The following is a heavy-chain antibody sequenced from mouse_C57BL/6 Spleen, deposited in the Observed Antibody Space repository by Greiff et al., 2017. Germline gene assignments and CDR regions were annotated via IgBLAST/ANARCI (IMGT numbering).Heavy chain of an antibody. J-gene: IGHJ4*01. CDR1: GYIFTSYW. CDR2: IDPSDSYT. Sequence: QVQLQQPGAELVKPGASVKLSCKASGYIFTSYWMQWVKQRPGQGLEWIGEIDPSDSYTNYNQKFKGKATLTVDTSSSAAYMQLSSLTSEDSAVYYCARWITTVVATNAMDYWGQGTSVTGSS. CDR3: ARWITTVVATNAMDY. D-gene: IGHD1-1*01. V-gene: IGHV1-50*01.